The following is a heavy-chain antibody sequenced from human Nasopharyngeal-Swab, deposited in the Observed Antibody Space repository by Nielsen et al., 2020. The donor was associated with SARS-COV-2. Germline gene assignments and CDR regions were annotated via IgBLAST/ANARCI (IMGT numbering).Heavy chain of an antibody. CDR2: IHTSGTYT. J-gene: IGHJ6*02. Sequence: GSLRLSCAASGFSFSDFYMSWIRQAPGEGLEWVSYIHTSGTYTDYADSVKGRFTISRDNAKNSLYLQMNTLRTEDTAVYYCARGHYGLDVWGQGTTVTVSS. V-gene: IGHV3-11*06. CDR1: GFSFSDFY. CDR3: ARGHYGLDV.